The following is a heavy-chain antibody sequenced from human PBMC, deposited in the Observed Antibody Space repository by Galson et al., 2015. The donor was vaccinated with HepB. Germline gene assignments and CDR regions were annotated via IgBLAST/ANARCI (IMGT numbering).Heavy chain of an antibody. CDR1: GFTFSSYW. V-gene: IGHV3-30*03. CDR3: ARVYYDILTGYPNRGYYYYYGMDV. D-gene: IGHD3-9*01. CDR2: ISYDGSNK. J-gene: IGHJ6*02. Sequence: SLRLSCAASGFTFSSYWMSWVRQAPGKGLEWVAVISYDGSNKYYADSVKGRFTISRDNSKNTLYLQMNSLRAEDTAVYYCARVYYDILTGYPNRGYYYYYGMDVWGQGTTVTVSS.